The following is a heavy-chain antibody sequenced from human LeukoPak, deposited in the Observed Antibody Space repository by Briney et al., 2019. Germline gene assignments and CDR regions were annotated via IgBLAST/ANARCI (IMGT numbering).Heavy chain of an antibody. V-gene: IGHV3-23*01. Sequence: GGSLRLPCAASGFTFNSYPMSWVRQAPWERLQWVSGISDSGGNTYYADSVRGRFTISRDNPKNTLYLQMNSLRAEDTAVYYCARHRSSWLIDYWGQGTLVTVSS. D-gene: IGHD6-6*01. CDR2: ISDSGGNT. J-gene: IGHJ4*02. CDR3: ARHRSSWLIDY. CDR1: GFTFNSYP.